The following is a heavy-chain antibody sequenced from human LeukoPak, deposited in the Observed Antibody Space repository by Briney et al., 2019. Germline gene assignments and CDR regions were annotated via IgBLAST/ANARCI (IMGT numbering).Heavy chain of an antibody. D-gene: IGHD6-19*01. V-gene: IGHV3-74*03. CDR2: IHSDGIST. CDR1: GFTFSIYW. J-gene: IGHJ4*02. CDR3: AGSGWQVYLDY. Sequence: GGSLRLSCAASGFTFSIYWMHWVRQAPGKGLVWVSRIHSDGISTTYADSVKSRFTISRDNAKNTLYLQMNSLRAEDTGVYYCAGSGWQVYLDYWGQGALVTVSS.